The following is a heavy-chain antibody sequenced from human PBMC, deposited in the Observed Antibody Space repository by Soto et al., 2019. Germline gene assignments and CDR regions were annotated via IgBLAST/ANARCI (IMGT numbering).Heavy chain of an antibody. J-gene: IGHJ6*02. D-gene: IGHD3-16*01. CDR3: AGEPKGGAYDMDV. CDR2: IWSDASRE. V-gene: IGHV3-33*01. CDR1: RLTFSTYD. Sequence: QVQLVESGGGVVQPGTSLRLSCAASRLTFSTYDMHWVRQAPGKGLEWVALIWSDASREFYADSVKSRFSISRDNSKNTLFLQMNGLRAEDTAVYYCAGEPKGGAYDMDVWGQGTTVTVSS.